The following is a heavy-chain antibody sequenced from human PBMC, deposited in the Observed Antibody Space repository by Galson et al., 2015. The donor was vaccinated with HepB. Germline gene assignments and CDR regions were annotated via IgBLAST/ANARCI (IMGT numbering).Heavy chain of an antibody. Sequence: SLRLSCAASGFTVSSYAMYWVRQAPGKGLEWVALISNDGSHKYSADSVKGRFTISRDNSQNTLYLQMSSLRAEDTAVYYCARSPFYYYDSSAYYDYWGQGTLVTVSS. CDR2: ISNDGSHK. CDR1: GFTVSSYA. V-gene: IGHV3-30*04. D-gene: IGHD3-22*01. CDR3: ARSPFYYYDSSAYYDY. J-gene: IGHJ4*02.